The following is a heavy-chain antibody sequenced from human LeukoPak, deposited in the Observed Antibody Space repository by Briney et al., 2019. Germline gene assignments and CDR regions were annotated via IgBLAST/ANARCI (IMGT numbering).Heavy chain of an antibody. V-gene: IGHV3-49*04. J-gene: IGHJ6*02. CDR1: GFIFGDHA. D-gene: IGHD5-18*01. Sequence: PGRSLRPSCAASGFIFGDHAMSWVRQAPGKGLEWVGFIRSKAYGGTTEYAASVEGRFTISRDDSNSIAYLQMNSLKTEDTAVYYCSRGPIYLWLYNGMDVWGQGTTVIVSS. CDR3: SRGPIYLWLYNGMDV. CDR2: IRSKAYGGTT.